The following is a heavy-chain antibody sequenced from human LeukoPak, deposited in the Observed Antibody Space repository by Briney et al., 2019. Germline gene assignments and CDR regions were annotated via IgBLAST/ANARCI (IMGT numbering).Heavy chain of an antibody. J-gene: IGHJ6*02. D-gene: IGHD2-2*01. V-gene: IGHV1-2*02. Sequence: ASVKVSCKASGYTFSGYYMHWVRQAPGQGLEWMGWINPNSGGTNYAQKFQGRVTMTRDTSISTAYMELSRLRSDDTAVYYCARAIGYCSSTSCSPIGYYYYGMDVWGQGTTATVSS. CDR1: GYTFSGYY. CDR3: ARAIGYCSSTSCSPIGYYYYGMDV. CDR2: INPNSGGT.